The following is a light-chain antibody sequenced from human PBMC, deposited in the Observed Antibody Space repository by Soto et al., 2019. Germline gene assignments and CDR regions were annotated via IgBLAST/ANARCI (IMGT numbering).Light chain of an antibody. CDR3: QQRSNWPLT. CDR1: QSVSSY. V-gene: IGKV3-11*01. Sequence: IVLTLAPGTPSLSPGERASLSCRASQSVSSYLAWYQQKPGQAPRLLIYDASNRATGIPARFSGSGSGTDFTLTISSLEPEDFAVYYCQQRSNWPLTFGGGTKVDNK. CDR2: DAS. J-gene: IGKJ4*01.